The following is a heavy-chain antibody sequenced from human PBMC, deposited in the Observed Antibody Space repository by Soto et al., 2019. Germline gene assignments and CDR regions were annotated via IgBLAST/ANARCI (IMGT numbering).Heavy chain of an antibody. J-gene: IGHJ4*02. Sequence: EVQLVESGGGLVQPGGSLRLSCAASGFTFNSYWIHWVRQAPGKGLVWVSRINFDGTTTNYADSVKGRFTISRDNAKNTLYLQMNSLRDEDTAVYYFAIGGFRQWLLDNWGQGSLVTVSS. D-gene: IGHD5-12*01. CDR3: AIGGFRQWLLDN. CDR2: INFDGTTT. CDR1: GFTFNSYW. V-gene: IGHV3-74*01.